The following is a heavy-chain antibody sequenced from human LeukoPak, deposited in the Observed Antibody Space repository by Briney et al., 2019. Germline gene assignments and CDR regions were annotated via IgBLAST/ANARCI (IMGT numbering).Heavy chain of an antibody. D-gene: IGHD6-13*01. Sequence: GGSLRLSCAASGFTFSSYAMSWVRQAPGKGLEWVSAISGSGGSTYYADSVKGRFTISRDNSKNTLYLQMNSLRAEGTAVYYCAKDLGSVKQQLVFDYWGQGTLVTVSS. CDR3: AKDLGSVKQQLVFDY. V-gene: IGHV3-23*01. CDR1: GFTFSSYA. J-gene: IGHJ4*02. CDR2: ISGSGGST.